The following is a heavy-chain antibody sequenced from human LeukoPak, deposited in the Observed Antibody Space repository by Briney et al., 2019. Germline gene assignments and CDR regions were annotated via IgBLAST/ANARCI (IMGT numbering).Heavy chain of an antibody. CDR2: MSYDGNNK. Sequence: PGGSLRLSCEASGFIFSTHAIHWVRQAPGKGLEWVAVMSYDGNNKYYADSVKGRFTISRDNSKNTLFLQMNSLITEDTAVYYCARDGDTAIRGVNFDSWGQGTLVTVSS. D-gene: IGHD3-10*01. CDR3: ARDGDTAIRGVNFDS. J-gene: IGHJ4*02. V-gene: IGHV3-30-3*01. CDR1: GFIFSTHA.